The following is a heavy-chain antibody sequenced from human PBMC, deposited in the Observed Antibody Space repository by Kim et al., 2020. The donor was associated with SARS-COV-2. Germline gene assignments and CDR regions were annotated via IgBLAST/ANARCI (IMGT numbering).Heavy chain of an antibody. J-gene: IGHJ3*02. CDR1: GFTFSSYG. Sequence: GGSLRLSCAASGFTFSSYGMHWVRQAPGKGLEWVAVIWYDGSNTYYADSVKGRFTISRDNSKNTLYLQMNSLRAEDTAVYYCAREGTVDGTGNAFDIWGQGTMFSASS. CDR2: IWYDGSNT. CDR3: AREGTVDGTGNAFDI. D-gene: IGHD1-1*01. V-gene: IGHV3-33*01.